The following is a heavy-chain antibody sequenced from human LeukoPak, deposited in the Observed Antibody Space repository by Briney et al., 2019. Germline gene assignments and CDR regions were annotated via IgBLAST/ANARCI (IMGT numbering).Heavy chain of an antibody. CDR2: ISYDGSNK. CDR3: AKDIVGASRSVRWSNYFDY. Sequence: PGGSLRLSCAASGFTFSGSALHWVRQAPGKGLEWVAVISYDGSNKYYADSVKGRFTISRDNSKNTLYLQMNSLRAEDTAVYYCAKDIVGASRSVRWSNYFDYWGQGTLVTVSS. CDR1: GFTFSGSA. D-gene: IGHD1-26*01. J-gene: IGHJ4*02. V-gene: IGHV3-30*04.